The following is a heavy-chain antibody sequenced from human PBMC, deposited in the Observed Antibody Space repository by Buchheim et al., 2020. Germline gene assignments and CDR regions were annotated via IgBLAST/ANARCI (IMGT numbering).Heavy chain of an antibody. CDR1: GYTFTNFY. V-gene: IGHV1-46*01. D-gene: IGHD2-15*01. CDR3: ARHLYCSGGSCWNYFDY. J-gene: IGHJ4*02. Sequence: QVYLVQSGAEVKKPGASVKVSCKTSGYTFTNFYLHWVRQAPGQGLEWMGLINPSGGTTSYAQKFQGRVTVTRDTSTSTVYMELSSLRSEDTAVYYCARHLYCSGGSCWNYFDYWGQGTL. CDR2: INPSGGTT.